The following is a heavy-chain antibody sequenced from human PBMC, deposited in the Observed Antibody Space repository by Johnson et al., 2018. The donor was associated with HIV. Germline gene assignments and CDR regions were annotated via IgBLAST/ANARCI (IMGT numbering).Heavy chain of an antibody. V-gene: IGHV3-11*04. CDR3: AKDATLQDGTGAFDI. CDR2: ISSSGSTI. D-gene: IGHD1-1*01. J-gene: IGHJ3*02. CDR1: GFTFTDYY. Sequence: QVQLVESGGGVVKPGGSLRLSCAASGFTFTDYYMNWMRQAPGKGLEWVSHISSSGSTIYYADSVKGRFTISRDNSKNTLYLQMNSLRAEDTAVYYCAKDATLQDGTGAFDIWGQGTMVTVSS.